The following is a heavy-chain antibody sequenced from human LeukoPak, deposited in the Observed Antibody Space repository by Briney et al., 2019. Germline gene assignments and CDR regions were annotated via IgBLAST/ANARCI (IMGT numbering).Heavy chain of an antibody. J-gene: IGHJ3*02. CDR2: ISSSSSYI. CDR1: GFTFSSYS. Sequence: GGSLRLSCAASGFTFSSYSMNWVRQAPGKGLEWVSSISSSSSYIYYADSVKGRFTISRDNAKNTLYLQMNSLRAEDTAVYYCARVNIVGATYDAFDIWGQGTMVTVSS. CDR3: ARVNIVGATYDAFDI. D-gene: IGHD1-26*01. V-gene: IGHV3-21*01.